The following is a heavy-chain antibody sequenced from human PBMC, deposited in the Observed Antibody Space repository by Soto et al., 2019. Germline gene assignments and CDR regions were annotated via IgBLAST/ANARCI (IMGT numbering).Heavy chain of an antibody. Sequence: SETLSLACAVSGGSISSGGYSWSWIRQPPGKGLEWIGYIYHSGSTYYNPSLKSRVTISVDRSKNQFSLKLSSVTAADTAVYYCARDPDYWGHGTLVTVSS. J-gene: IGHJ4*01. CDR1: GGSISSGGYS. CDR3: ARDPDY. CDR2: IYHSGST. V-gene: IGHV4-30-2*01.